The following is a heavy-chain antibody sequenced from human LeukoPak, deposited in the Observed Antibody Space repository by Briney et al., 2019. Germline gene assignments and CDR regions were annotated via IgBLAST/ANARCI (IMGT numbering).Heavy chain of an antibody. CDR1: GLTFINYA. D-gene: IGHD1-26*01. CDR3: AKDYSDARVGDVFLEY. Sequence: GGSLRLSCAASGLTFINYAMSWFRQAPGKGLEWVSGITSGFTPLYADSVKGRFTISRDNSKSTFHLQMNSLRAEDTAVYYCAKDYSDARVGDVFLEYWGQGTLVTVSS. CDR2: ITSGFTP. J-gene: IGHJ4*02. V-gene: IGHV3-23*01.